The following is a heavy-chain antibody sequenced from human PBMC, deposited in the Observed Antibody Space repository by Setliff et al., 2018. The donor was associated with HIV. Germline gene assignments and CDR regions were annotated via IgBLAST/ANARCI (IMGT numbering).Heavy chain of an antibody. J-gene: IGHJ4*02. CDR3: ASFFVTTVTNQDY. CDR1: GGSITSSTYY. D-gene: IGHD4-17*01. CDR2: ISHGST. Sequence: KTSETLSLTCTVSGGSITSSTYYWGWIRQPPGKGLEYIGSISHGSTYYTPSLDSRVTISVDTSKNQFSLRLTSVTAADTAMYYCASFFVTTVTNQDYWGQGTPVTVSS. V-gene: IGHV4-39*01.